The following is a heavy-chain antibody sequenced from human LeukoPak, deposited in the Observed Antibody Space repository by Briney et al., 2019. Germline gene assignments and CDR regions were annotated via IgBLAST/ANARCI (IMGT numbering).Heavy chain of an antibody. Sequence: AGGSLRLSCAASGFTFSSYAMSWVRQAPGKGLEWVSAISGSGGSTYYADSVKGRFTISRDNSKNTLYLQMNSLRAEDTAVYYCAKVGILTGYYIPFFDYWGQGTLVTVSS. J-gene: IGHJ4*02. V-gene: IGHV3-23*01. CDR1: GFTFSSYA. CDR2: ISGSGGST. D-gene: IGHD3-9*01. CDR3: AKVGILTGYYIPFFDY.